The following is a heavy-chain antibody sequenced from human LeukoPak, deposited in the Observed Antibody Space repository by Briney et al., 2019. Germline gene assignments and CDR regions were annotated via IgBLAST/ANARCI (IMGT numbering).Heavy chain of an antibody. J-gene: IGHJ4*02. CDR1: GGTFSSYA. Sequence: SVKVSCKASGGTFSSYAISWVRQAPGQGLEWMGRIIPILGIANYAQKFQGRVTITADKSTSTAYMELSSLRSEDTAVYYCAREASGSYYGVYWGQGTLVTVSS. CDR3: AREASGSYYGVY. CDR2: IIPILGIA. V-gene: IGHV1-69*04. D-gene: IGHD1-26*01.